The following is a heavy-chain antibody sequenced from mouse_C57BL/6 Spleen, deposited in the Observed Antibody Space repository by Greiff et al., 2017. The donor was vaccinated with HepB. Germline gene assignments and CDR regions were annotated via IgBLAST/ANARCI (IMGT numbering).Heavy chain of an antibody. J-gene: IGHJ4*01. CDR1: GYTFTSYW. CDR3: ARCGPPDAMDY. CDR2: IDPSDSYT. V-gene: IGHV1-69*01. Sequence: QVQLQQPGAELVMPGASVKLSCKASGYTFTSYWMHWVKQRPGQGLEWIGEIDPSDSYTNYNQKFKGKSTLTVDKSSSTAYMQLSSLTSEDSAVYYCARCGPPDAMDYWGQGTSVTVSS.